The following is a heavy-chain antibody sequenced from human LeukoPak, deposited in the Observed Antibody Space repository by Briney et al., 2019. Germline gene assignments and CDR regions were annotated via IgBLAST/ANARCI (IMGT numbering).Heavy chain of an antibody. D-gene: IGHD6-13*01. Sequence: GGSLRLSCAASGFTFSSYGMHWVRQAPGKGLEWVAVIWYGGSNKYYADSVKGRFTISRDNSKNTLYLQMNSLRAEDTAVYYCARGIAAAGTASWFDPWGQGTLVTVSS. J-gene: IGHJ5*02. CDR2: IWYGGSNK. CDR1: GFTFSSYG. V-gene: IGHV3-33*08. CDR3: ARGIAAAGTASWFDP.